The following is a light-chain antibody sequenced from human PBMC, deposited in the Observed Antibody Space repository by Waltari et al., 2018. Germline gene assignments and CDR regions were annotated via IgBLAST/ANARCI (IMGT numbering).Light chain of an antibody. CDR2: GAT. Sequence: DVQMTQSPSSLSASVGDTITLTCRASQSVRRYLNWYQQKPGRAPKLLMYGATTLQSGVPSRFRGTESGTDFTLTISNLQPEDFAIYYCQQSSSAPPTFGQGTKV. V-gene: IGKV1-39*01. J-gene: IGKJ1*01. CDR3: QQSSSAPPT. CDR1: QSVRRY.